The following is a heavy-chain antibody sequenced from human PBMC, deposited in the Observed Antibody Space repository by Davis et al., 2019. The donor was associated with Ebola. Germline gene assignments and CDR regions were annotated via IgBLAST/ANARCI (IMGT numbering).Heavy chain of an antibody. D-gene: IGHD2-2*02. J-gene: IGHJ4*02. Sequence: GSLRLSCVASGGSISSSNWWSCVRQPPGKGLEWIGEIYHSGRTNYNPSLKSRVTISVDKSKNQFSLKLSSVTAADTAVYYCARDLVYRGLDYWGQGTLVTVSS. CDR1: GGSISSSNW. CDR3: ARDLVYRGLDY. V-gene: IGHV4-4*02. CDR2: IYHSGRT.